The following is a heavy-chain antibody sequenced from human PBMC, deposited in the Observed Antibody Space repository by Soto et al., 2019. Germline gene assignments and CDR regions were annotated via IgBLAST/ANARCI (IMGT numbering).Heavy chain of an antibody. D-gene: IGHD3-3*02. CDR2: ISGRGGST. Sequence: EVQLLESGGGLVQPGGSLRLSCAASGFTFSSYAMSWVRQAPGKGLEWVSSISGRGGSTFYADSVKGRFTFSRDNSKNTPFLEKNSLGGEDTAGYYCAKVPLAGAAHLDLWGQGTLVTLSS. CDR3: AKVPLAGAAHLDL. CDR1: GFTFSSYA. J-gene: IGHJ5*02. V-gene: IGHV3-23*01.